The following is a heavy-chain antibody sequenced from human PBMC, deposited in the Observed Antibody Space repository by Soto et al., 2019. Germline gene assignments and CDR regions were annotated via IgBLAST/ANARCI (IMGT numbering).Heavy chain of an antibody. Sequence: TLSLTCTVSGGSISSYYWSWIRQPPGKGLEWIGYIYYSGSTNYNPSLKSRVTISVDTSKNQFSLKLSSVTAADTAVYYCARSNTYYDILTGYYMGNWLDPWGQGTLVTVSS. CDR1: GGSISSYY. CDR3: ARSNTYYDILTGYYMGNWLDP. J-gene: IGHJ5*02. CDR2: IYYSGST. V-gene: IGHV4-59*01. D-gene: IGHD3-9*01.